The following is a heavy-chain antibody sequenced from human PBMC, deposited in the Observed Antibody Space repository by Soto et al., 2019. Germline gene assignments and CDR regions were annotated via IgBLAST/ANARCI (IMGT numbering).Heavy chain of an antibody. CDR2: ISGSGGST. CDR1: GLTLSSCA. V-gene: IGHV3-23*01. CDR3: ANLGPPALARHPLDS. Sequence: GGSLRLSCAASGLTLSSCAMRWVRQAPGKGLEWVSTISGSGGSTYYADSVKGRFTISRDNSKNTLYLQMNSLRAEDTAVYYCANLGPPALARHPLDSGGQGTLVTVPS. J-gene: IGHJ4*02. D-gene: IGHD3-16*01.